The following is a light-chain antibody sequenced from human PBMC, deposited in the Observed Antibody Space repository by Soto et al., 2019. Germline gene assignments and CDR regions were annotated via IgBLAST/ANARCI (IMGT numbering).Light chain of an antibody. CDR2: GNS. CDR1: SSNIGAGYD. CDR3: QSYDSSLSGYV. V-gene: IGLV1-40*01. Sequence: QSVRTQPPSVSGAPGQRVTISCTVSSSNIGAGYDVHWYQQLPGTAPKLLIYGNSNRPSGVPDRFSGSKSGTSASLAITGLQAEDEADYYCQSYDSSLSGYVFGTGTKVTVL. J-gene: IGLJ1*01.